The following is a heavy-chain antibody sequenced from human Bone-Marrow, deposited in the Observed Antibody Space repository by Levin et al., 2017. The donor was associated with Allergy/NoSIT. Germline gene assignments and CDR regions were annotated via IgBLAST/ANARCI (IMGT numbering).Heavy chain of an antibody. D-gene: IGHD2-2*03. V-gene: IGHV7-4-1*02. Sequence: PAASVKVSCKASGYTFINFPIIWVRQAPGQGLEWMGWIHTKTGNPTYAPGFTGRLVFSLDTSVNTAYLQISNLKAEDTAVYYCAKGGGSGECNSPSCFWRIYYYQWYMDVWGKGTAVTVSS. J-gene: IGHJ6*03. CDR2: IHTKTGNP. CDR1: GYTFINFP. CDR3: AKGGGSGECNSPSCFWRIYYYQWYMDV.